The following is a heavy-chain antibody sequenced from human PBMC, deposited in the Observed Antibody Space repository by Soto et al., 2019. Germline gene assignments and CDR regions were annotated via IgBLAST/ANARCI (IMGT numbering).Heavy chain of an antibody. CDR3: ARRLWGYCSSTRGPTAY. Sequence: ASVKVSCKASGYTFTSYGISWVRQAPGQGLEWMGWISAYNGNTNYAQKLQGRVTMTTDTSTSTAYMELRSLRSDDTAVYYCARRLWGYCSSTRGPTAYWGQGTLVPVSS. D-gene: IGHD2-2*01. V-gene: IGHV1-18*01. CDR1: GYTFTSYG. CDR2: ISAYNGNT. J-gene: IGHJ4*02.